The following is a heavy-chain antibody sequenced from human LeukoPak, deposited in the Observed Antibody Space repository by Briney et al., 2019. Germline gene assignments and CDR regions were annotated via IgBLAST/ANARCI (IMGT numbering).Heavy chain of an antibody. CDR3: ARLRFGDPRGYYFDY. V-gene: IGHV5-51*01. D-gene: IGHD3-10*01. J-gene: IGHJ4*02. CDR1: GYSFTSYW. Sequence: GESLKISRKGSGYSFTSYWIGWVRQMPGKGLEWMGIIYPGDSDTRYSPSFQGQVTISADKSISTAYLQWSSLKASDTALYYCARLRFGDPRGYYFDYWGQGTLVTVSS. CDR2: IYPGDSDT.